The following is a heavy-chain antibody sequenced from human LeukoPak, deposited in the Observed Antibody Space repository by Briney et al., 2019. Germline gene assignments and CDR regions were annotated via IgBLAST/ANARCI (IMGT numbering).Heavy chain of an antibody. D-gene: IGHD6-25*01. CDR1: GFTFGDYA. V-gene: IGHV3-49*04. CDR3: AAFSGFDY. CDR2: IRSRAYGGAA. Sequence: TGGSLRLSCTASGFTFGDYAMSWVRQAPGKGLEWVGYIRSRAYGGAAEYAASVKGRFTITRDDSKSIAYLQMSSLNIEDTAVYYCAAFSGFDYWGQGTLVTVSS. J-gene: IGHJ4*02.